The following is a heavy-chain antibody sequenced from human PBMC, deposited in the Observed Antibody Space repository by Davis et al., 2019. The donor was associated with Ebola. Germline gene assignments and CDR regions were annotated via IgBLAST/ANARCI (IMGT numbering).Heavy chain of an antibody. J-gene: IGHJ6*04. CDR2: IYYSGST. CDR3: ARGEPLFDYSKTPPGPGDV. V-gene: IGHV4-31*03. CDR1: GGSISSGGYY. D-gene: IGHD4-11*01. Sequence: PSETLSLTCTVSGGSISSGGYYWSWIRQHPGKGLEWIGYIYYSGSTYYNPSLKSRVTISVDTSKNQFSLKLSSVTAADTAVYYCARGEPLFDYSKTPPGPGDVWGKGTTVTVSS.